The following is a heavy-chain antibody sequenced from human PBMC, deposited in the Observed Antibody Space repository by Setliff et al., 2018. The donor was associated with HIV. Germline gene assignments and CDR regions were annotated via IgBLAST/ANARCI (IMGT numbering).Heavy chain of an antibody. V-gene: IGHV4-61*08. Sequence: SETLSLTCTVSGGSISSGDYYWSWIRQHPRKGLEWIGYIYYTGSTNYNPSLKSRVTISGDSSKKQFSLVLSSVTAADTAVYYCARFHPYDYDSNYYGYYFDYWGQGTLVTVSS. J-gene: IGHJ4*02. D-gene: IGHD3-22*01. CDR2: IYYTGST. CDR3: ARFHPYDYDSNYYGYYFDY. CDR1: GGSISSGDYY.